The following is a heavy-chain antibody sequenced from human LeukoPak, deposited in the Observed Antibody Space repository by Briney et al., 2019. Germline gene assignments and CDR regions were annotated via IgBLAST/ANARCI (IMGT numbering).Heavy chain of an antibody. V-gene: IGHV1-18*01. D-gene: IGHD3-22*01. CDR3: ASGAGGYYDSSGWNDAFDI. CDR1: GYTFTSYG. J-gene: IGHJ3*02. CDR2: ISAYNGNT. Sequence: GASVKVSCKASGYTFTSYGISWVRRAPGQGLEWMGWISAYNGNTNYAQKLQGRVTMTTDTSTSTAYMELRSLRSDDTAVYYCASGAGGYYDSSGWNDAFDIWGQGTMVTVSS.